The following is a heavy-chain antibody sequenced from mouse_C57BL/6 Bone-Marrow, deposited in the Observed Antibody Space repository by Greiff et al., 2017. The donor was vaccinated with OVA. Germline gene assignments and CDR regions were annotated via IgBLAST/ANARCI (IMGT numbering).Heavy chain of an antibody. V-gene: IGHV5-16*01. J-gene: IGHJ1*03. CDR2: INYDGSST. D-gene: IGHD1-1*01. CDR1: GFTISDYY. Sequence: EVQLVESEGGLVQPGSSMKLSCTASGFTISDYYMAWVRQVPEKGLEWVANINYDGSSTYYLDSLKSRFIISRDNAKNILYLQMSSLKSEDTATYYCARDPLYYGSVDWYFDVWGTGTTVTVSS. CDR3: ARDPLYYGSVDWYFDV.